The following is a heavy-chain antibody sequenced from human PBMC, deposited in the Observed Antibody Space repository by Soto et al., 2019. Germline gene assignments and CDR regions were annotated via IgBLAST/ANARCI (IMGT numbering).Heavy chain of an antibody. D-gene: IGHD5-12*01. Sequence: GGSLRLSCAASGFTFSSYAMSWVRQAPGKGLEWVSAISGSGGSTYYADSVKGRFTISSDNSKNTLYLQMNSLRAEDTAVYYCAKANKNIVATIVDYWGQGTLVTVSS. J-gene: IGHJ4*02. CDR1: GFTFSSYA. CDR2: ISGSGGST. V-gene: IGHV3-23*01. CDR3: AKANKNIVATIVDY.